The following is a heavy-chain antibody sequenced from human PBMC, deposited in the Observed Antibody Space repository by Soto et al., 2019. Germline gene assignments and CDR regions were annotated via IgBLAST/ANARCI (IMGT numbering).Heavy chain of an antibody. CDR1: GFTFSSYG. Sequence: QVQLVESGGGVVQPGRSLRLSCAASGFTFSSYGMHWVRQAPGKGLEWVAVISYDGSNKYYADSVKGRFTISRDNSXXTXYLXMNSLRAEDTAVYYCAKGGYCSGGSCYYYYYGMDVWGQGTTVTVSS. CDR3: AKGGYCSGGSCYYYYYGMDV. V-gene: IGHV3-30*18. J-gene: IGHJ6*02. D-gene: IGHD2-15*01. CDR2: ISYDGSNK.